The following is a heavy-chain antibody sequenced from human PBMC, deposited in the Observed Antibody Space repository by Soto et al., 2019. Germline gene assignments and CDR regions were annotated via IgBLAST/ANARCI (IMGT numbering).Heavy chain of an antibody. CDR2: IYYSGST. CDR1: GGSISSSSYY. J-gene: IGHJ5*02. V-gene: IGHV4-39*01. D-gene: IGHD3-22*01. CDR3: ARRGVYYDPTWFGP. Sequence: PSETLSLTCTVSGGSISSSSYYWGWIRQPPGKGLEWIGSIYYSGSTYYNPSLKSRVTISVDTSKNQFSLKLSSVTAADTAVYYCARRGVYYDPTWFGPWGQGTLVTVSS.